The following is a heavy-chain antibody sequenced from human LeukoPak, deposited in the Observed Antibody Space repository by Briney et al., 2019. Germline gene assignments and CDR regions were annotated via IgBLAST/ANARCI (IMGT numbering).Heavy chain of an antibody. Sequence: MASETLSLTCAVSGGSISSGGYSWSWIRQPPGKGLEWIGYIYHSGSTYYNPSLKSRVTISVDRSKNQFSLKLSSVTAADTAVYYCARAPRPQYYFDYWGQGTPVTVSS. V-gene: IGHV4-30-2*01. J-gene: IGHJ4*02. CDR3: ARAPRPQYYFDY. CDR1: GGSISSGGYS. CDR2: IYHSGST.